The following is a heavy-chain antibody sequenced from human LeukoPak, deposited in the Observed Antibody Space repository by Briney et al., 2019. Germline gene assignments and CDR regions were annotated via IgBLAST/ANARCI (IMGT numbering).Heavy chain of an antibody. D-gene: IGHD3-9*01. V-gene: IGHV4-34*01. CDR2: INHSGST. CDR1: GGSFSGYY. CDR3: ARHSVLLRYFDWLANWFDP. J-gene: IGHJ5*02. Sequence: PSETLSLTCGMYGGSFSGYYWSWLRQPPGKGLEWIGEINHSGSTNYNPSLKSRVTISVDTSKNQFSLKLSSVTAADTAVYYCARHSVLLRYFDWLANWFDPWGQGTLVTVSS.